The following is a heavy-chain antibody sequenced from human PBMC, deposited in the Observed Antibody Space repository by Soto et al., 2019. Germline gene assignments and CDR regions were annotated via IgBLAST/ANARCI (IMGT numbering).Heavy chain of an antibody. CDR3: ARDGVGHTTFFGYFDY. Sequence: QVQLVESGGGVVQPGRSLRLSCAATGFTFSGLGMHWVSQAPGKGLEWGAVIRYDGRNRDYADAVKGRFTISRDNSKDTLYLQMNSLRAYDTAVYYCARDGVGHTTFFGYFDYWGQGTLVTVSS. D-gene: IGHD1-26*01. CDR1: GFTFSGLG. CDR2: IRYDGRNR. V-gene: IGHV3-33*01. J-gene: IGHJ4*02.